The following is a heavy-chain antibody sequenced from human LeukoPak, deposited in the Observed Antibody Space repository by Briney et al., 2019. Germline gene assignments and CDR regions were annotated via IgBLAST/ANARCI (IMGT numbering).Heavy chain of an antibody. J-gene: IGHJ4*02. D-gene: IGHD4-17*01. Sequence: GGSLRLSXAASGFTFSNYAMRWVRQAPGKGLEWVSAISDSGRSTYYADSVKGRFTISRDNSKNTLYLQMNSLRAEDTAVYYCAKHGEAYADSKTDYWGQGALVTVSS. CDR3: AKHGEAYADSKTDY. CDR2: ISDSGRST. V-gene: IGHV3-23*01. CDR1: GFTFSNYA.